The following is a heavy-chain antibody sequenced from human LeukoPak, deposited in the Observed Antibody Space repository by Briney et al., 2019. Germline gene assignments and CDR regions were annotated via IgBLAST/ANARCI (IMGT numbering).Heavy chain of an antibody. CDR1: GFTFSSYG. Sequence: GGSLRLSCAASGFTFSSYGMHWVRQAPGKGLEWVAVISYDGSNKYYADSVKGRFTISRDNSKNTLYLQMNSLRAEDTAVYYCARGRDGYNFLDNWGQGTLVTVSS. CDR2: ISYDGSNK. CDR3: ARGRDGYNFLDN. V-gene: IGHV3-30*03. D-gene: IGHD5-24*01. J-gene: IGHJ4*02.